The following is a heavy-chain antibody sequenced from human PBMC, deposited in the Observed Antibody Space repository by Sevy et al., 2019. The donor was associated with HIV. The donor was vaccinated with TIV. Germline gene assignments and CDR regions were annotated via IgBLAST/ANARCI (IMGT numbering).Heavy chain of an antibody. J-gene: IGHJ4*02. Sequence: GGSLRLSCAASGFSFSTYWMHWVRQAPGKGLEWVGRIKSKTDGGTTDYAAPVKGRFTISRDDSKNTLYLQMNSLKTEDTAVYYCTTDVGGYYYDSSGYYYLDYWGQGTLVTVSS. CDR1: GFSFSTYW. CDR3: TTDVGGYYYDSSGYYYLDY. CDR2: IKSKTDGGTT. D-gene: IGHD3-22*01. V-gene: IGHV3-15*01.